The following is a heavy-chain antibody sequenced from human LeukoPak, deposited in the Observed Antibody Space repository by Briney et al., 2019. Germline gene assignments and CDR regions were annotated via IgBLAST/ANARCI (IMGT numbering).Heavy chain of an antibody. D-gene: IGHD2-2*01. V-gene: IGHV3-21*01. Sequence: PGGSLRLSCAASGFTFSSYSMNWVRQAPGKGPEWVSSISSSSSYIYYADSVKGRFTISRDNAKNSLYLQMNSLRAEDTAVYYCARDDCGSTSCGIKIDYWGQGTLVTVSS. CDR2: ISSSSSYI. CDR1: GFTFSSYS. CDR3: ARDDCGSTSCGIKIDY. J-gene: IGHJ4*02.